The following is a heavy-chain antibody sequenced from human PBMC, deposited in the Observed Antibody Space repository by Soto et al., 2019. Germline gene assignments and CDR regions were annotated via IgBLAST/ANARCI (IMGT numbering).Heavy chain of an antibody. CDR2: IYYSGRT. V-gene: IGHV4-59*01. J-gene: IGHJ5*02. D-gene: IGHD2-2*02. CDR1: GGSISSYY. CDR3: ARGYCSSTICYIWDNWFDP. Sequence: ASETLSLTCTVSGGSISSYYWGWIRQPPGKGLEWIGYIYYSGRTNYNPSLKSRVTISVDTSKNQFSLKLSSVTAADTAVYYCARGYCSSTICYIWDNWFDPWGQGTLVTVS.